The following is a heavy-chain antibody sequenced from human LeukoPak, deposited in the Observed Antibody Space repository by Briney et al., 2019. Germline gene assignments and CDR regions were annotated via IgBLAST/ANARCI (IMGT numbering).Heavy chain of an antibody. J-gene: IGHJ4*02. CDR3: ARAGYGDPHFDF. Sequence: GGSLSLSCAASGFDFSGHAMHWVRQAPGKGLEWVAAIWYDGSNKYYGDSVKGRFTISRDNSKNTLYLQMNSLRAEDTAAYYCARAGYGDPHFDFWGQGTLVTVSS. CDR1: GFDFSGHA. CDR2: IWYDGSNK. D-gene: IGHD4-17*01. V-gene: IGHV3-33*08.